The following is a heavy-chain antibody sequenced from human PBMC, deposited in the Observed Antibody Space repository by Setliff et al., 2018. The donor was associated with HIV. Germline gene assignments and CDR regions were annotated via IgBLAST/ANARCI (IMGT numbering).Heavy chain of an antibody. Sequence: SVKVSCKASGGTLNNYVIAWVRQAPGQGLEWMGRIIPMFDTTNYEQKFRGRVTFSADESTNTAHMDVTNLRPEDTAVYYCARGPIDDSRYFDYWGQGTLVNVSS. V-gene: IGHV1-69*13. CDR3: ARGPIDDSRYFDY. CDR1: GGTLNNYV. J-gene: IGHJ4*02. D-gene: IGHD2-15*01. CDR2: IIPMFDTT.